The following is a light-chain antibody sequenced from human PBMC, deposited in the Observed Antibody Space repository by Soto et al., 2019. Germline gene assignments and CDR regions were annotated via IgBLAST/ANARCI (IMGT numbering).Light chain of an antibody. CDR3: QSYDSSLSVYV. J-gene: IGLJ1*01. CDR2: GNS. V-gene: IGLV1-40*01. Sequence: QSVLTQSPPVSGAPGQRVTISCTGSSSNIGAGYDVHWYQQLPGTAPKLLIYGNSNRPSGVPDRFSGSKSGTSASLAITGLQAEDEADYYCQSYDSSLSVYVFGTGTKVTVL. CDR1: SSNIGAGYD.